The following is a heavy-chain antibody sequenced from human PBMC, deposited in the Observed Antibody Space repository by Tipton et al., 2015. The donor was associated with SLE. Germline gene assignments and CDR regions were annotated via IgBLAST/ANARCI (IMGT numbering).Heavy chain of an antibody. J-gene: IGHJ3*02. CDR2: ISSSSSYI. D-gene: IGHD3-16*02. CDR1: GFTFSSYS. V-gene: IGHV3-21*01. CDR3: ARETPQWLSLVGAFDI. Sequence: SLRLSCAASGFTFSSYSMNWVRQAPGNGLEWVSSISSSSSYIYYADSVKGRFTISRDNAKNSLYLQMNSLRAEDTAVYYCARETPQWLSLVGAFDIWGQGTMVTVSS.